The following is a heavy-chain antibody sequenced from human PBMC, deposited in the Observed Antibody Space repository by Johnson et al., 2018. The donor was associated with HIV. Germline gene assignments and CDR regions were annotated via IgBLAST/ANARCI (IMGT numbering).Heavy chain of an antibody. D-gene: IGHD2-2*01. CDR2: ISGNGGDT. V-gene: IGHV3-23*04. CDR1: GFTFSSYA. Sequence: VQLVESGGGVVQPGRSLRLSCAASGFTFSSYAMHWVRQAPGRGLEWVSAISGNGGDTYFADSVKGRFTISRDNSKNTLNLQMNSLRAEDTALYYCAKVHGTSWSYDALDIWGQGTLVTVSS. CDR3: AKVHGTSWSYDALDI. J-gene: IGHJ3*02.